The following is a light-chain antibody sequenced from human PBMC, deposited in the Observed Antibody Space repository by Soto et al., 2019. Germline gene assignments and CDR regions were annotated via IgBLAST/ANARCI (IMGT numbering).Light chain of an antibody. CDR2: GAS. Sequence: EIVLTQSPGTLSLSPGERATLSCRASQSVSSSYLAWYQQKPGQAPRLLIYGASSRATGIPDRFSGSGSGTDFPLTISSLEPEDFAGYYCQQYGSSPWTFGQGTKGEIK. V-gene: IGKV3-20*01. CDR3: QQYGSSPWT. J-gene: IGKJ1*01. CDR1: QSVSSSY.